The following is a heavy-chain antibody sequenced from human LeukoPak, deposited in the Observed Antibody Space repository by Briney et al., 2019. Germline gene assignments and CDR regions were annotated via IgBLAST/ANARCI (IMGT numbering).Heavy chain of an antibody. Sequence: GGSLRLSCAASGFTFSSYEMNWVRQAPGKGLEWVSYISSSGSTIYYADSVKGRFTISRDNAKNSLYLQMNSLRAEDTAVYYCARGFGELLGDYWGQGTLVTVSS. J-gene: IGHJ4*02. CDR3: ARGFGELLGDY. D-gene: IGHD3-10*01. CDR2: ISSSGSTI. V-gene: IGHV3-48*03. CDR1: GFTFSSYE.